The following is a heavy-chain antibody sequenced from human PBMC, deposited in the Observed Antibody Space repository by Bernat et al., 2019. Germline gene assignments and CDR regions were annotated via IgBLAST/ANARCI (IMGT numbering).Heavy chain of an antibody. Sequence: QVQLVESGGGVVQPGRSLRLSCAASGFTFSSYAMHWVRQAPGKGLEWVAVISYDGSNKYYADSVKGRFTISRDNSKNTLYLQMNSLRAEDTAVYYCARDFGYCSGGSCYSFDYWGQGNLVTVSS. V-gene: IGHV3-30-3*01. J-gene: IGHJ4*02. CDR1: GFTFSSYA. D-gene: IGHD2-15*01. CDR3: ARDFGYCSGGSCYSFDY. CDR2: ISYDGSNK.